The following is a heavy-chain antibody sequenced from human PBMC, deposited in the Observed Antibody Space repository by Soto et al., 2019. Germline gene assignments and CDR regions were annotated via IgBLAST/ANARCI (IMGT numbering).Heavy chain of an antibody. CDR1: GGSISSSSYY. CDR2: IYYSGST. Sequence: SETLSLTCTVSGGSISSSSYYWGWIRQPPGKGLEWIGSIYYSGSTYYNPSLKSRVTISVDTSKNQFSLKLSSVTAADTAVYYCASFHAGIAVAGFDYWGQGTLVTVSS. V-gene: IGHV4-39*01. D-gene: IGHD6-19*01. J-gene: IGHJ4*02. CDR3: ASFHAGIAVAGFDY.